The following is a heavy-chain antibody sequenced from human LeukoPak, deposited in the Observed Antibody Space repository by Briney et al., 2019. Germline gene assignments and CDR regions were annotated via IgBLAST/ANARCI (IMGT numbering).Heavy chain of an antibody. CDR2: VSSSSNTI. D-gene: IGHD1-26*01. CDR3: ARVAGGGVLFYFDY. Sequence: PGGSLRLPCVASGFTFSDYYMSWIRQAPGKGLEWASYVSSSSNTIYYADSVKGRFTISRNNAKNSLYLQMNSLRAEDTAVYYCARVAGGGVLFYFDYWGQGTLVTVSS. V-gene: IGHV3-11*01. CDR1: GFTFSDYY. J-gene: IGHJ4*02.